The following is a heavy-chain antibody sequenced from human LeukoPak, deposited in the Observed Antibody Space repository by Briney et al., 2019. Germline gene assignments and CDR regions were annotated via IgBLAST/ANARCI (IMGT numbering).Heavy chain of an antibody. V-gene: IGHV4-4*09. D-gene: IGHD2-21*02. CDR1: GGSIGSYY. CDR3: ARLHIVVVTATERHNWFDP. CDR2: IYTSRST. Sequence: SETLSLTCTVSGGSIGSYYWSWIRQPPGKGLEWIGYIYTSRSTNYNPSLKSRVTISVDTSKNQFSLKLSSVTAADTAVYYCARLHIVVVTATERHNWFDPWGQGTLVTVSS. J-gene: IGHJ5*02.